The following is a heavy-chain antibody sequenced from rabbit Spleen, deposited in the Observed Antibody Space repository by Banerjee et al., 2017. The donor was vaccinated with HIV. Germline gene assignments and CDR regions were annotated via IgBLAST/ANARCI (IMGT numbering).Heavy chain of an antibody. CDR1: SFSFSDRDV. J-gene: IGHJ4*01. CDR2: INASTGNP. Sequence: QEQLVESGGGLVKPGASLTLTCKASSFSFSDRDVMCWVRQAPGKGLEWMACINASTGNPVYAPWASGRFTISRTSSTTVTLRMTSLTAADRATYFCARYLVGVIGWNFYLWGPGTLVTVS. V-gene: IGHV1S45*01. D-gene: IGHD5-1*01. CDR3: ARYLVGVIGWNFYL.